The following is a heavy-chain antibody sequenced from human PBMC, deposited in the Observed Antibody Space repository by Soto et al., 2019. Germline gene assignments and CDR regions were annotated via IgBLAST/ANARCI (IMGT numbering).Heavy chain of an antibody. CDR1: GFTFSSYA. D-gene: IGHD3-22*01. V-gene: IGHV3-23*01. J-gene: IGHJ1*01. Sequence: GGFLRLSCAASGFTFSSYAMSWVRQAPGKGLEWVSAISGSGGSTYYADSVKGRFTISRDNSKNTLYLQMNSLRAEDTAVYYCAKVKWLLLGYFQHWGQGTLVTVSS. CDR2: ISGSGGST. CDR3: AKVKWLLLGYFQH.